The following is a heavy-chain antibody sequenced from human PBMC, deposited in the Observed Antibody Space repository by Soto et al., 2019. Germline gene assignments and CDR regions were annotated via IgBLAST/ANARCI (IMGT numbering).Heavy chain of an antibody. CDR2: ISYDGSNK. D-gene: IGHD6-13*01. CDR1: GFTFSSYG. V-gene: IGHV3-30*18. Sequence: GGSLRLSCAASGFTFSSYGMHWVRQAPGKGLEWVAVISYDGSNKYYADSVKGRFTISRDNSKNTLYLQMNSLRAEDTAVYYCAKDRGQQLYGSYYGMDVWGQGTTVTVSS. CDR3: AKDRGQQLYGSYYGMDV. J-gene: IGHJ6*02.